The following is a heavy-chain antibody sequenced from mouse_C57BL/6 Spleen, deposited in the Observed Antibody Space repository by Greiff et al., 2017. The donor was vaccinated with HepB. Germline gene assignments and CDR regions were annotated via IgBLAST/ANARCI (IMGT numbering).Heavy chain of an antibody. Sequence: QVQLQQPGTELVKPGASVKLSCKASGYTFTSYWMHWVKQRPGQGLEWIGNINPSNGGTNYNEKFKSKATLTLDKSSSTAYMQLSSLTSEDSAVYYCARWTNWDGGLAYWGQGTLVTVSA. J-gene: IGHJ3*01. CDR1: GYTFTSYW. V-gene: IGHV1-53*01. CDR2: INPSNGGT. CDR3: ARWTNWDGGLAY. D-gene: IGHD4-1*02.